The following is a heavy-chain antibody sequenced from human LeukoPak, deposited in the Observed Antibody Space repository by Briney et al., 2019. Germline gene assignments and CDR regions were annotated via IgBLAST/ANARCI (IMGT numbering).Heavy chain of an antibody. CDR3: AKAAYGDYAGAFDI. V-gene: IGHV3-23*01. Sequence: ETLSLTCTVSGGSISSSSYYWGWIRQPPGKGLEWVSSISGSGAGKFYAAPVKGRFTTSRDNSKNTLYVQMNSLRAEDTAVYYCAKAAYGDYAGAFDIWGQGTMVIVSS. CDR2: ISGSGAGK. CDR1: GGSISSSSYY. D-gene: IGHD4-17*01. J-gene: IGHJ3*02.